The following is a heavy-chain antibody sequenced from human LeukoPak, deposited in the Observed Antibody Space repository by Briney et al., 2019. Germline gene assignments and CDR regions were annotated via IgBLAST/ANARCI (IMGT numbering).Heavy chain of an antibody. CDR3: ASNDAFDI. CDR2: IYSGGST. J-gene: IGHJ3*02. CDR1: GFTFLNFG. V-gene: IGHV3-53*01. Sequence: GGSLRLPCAASGFTFLNFGMSWVRQAPGKGLEWVSVIYSGGSTYYADSVKGRFTISRDNSKNTLYLQMNSLRAEDTAVYYCASNDAFDIWGQGTMVTVSS.